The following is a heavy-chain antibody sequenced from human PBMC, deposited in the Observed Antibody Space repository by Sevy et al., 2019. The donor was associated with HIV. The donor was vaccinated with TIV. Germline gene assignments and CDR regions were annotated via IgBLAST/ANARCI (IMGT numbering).Heavy chain of an antibody. CDR3: ARGELGKAYYYYYYMDV. D-gene: IGHD7-27*01. V-gene: IGHV1-69*10. J-gene: IGHJ6*03. Sequence: ASVKVSCKASGGTFSSYAISWVRQAPGQGLEWMGGIIPILGIANYAQKFQCRVTITADKSTSTAYMELRSLRSEDTAVYYCARGELGKAYYYYYYMDVWGKGSTVTVSS. CDR1: GGTFSSYA. CDR2: IIPILGIA.